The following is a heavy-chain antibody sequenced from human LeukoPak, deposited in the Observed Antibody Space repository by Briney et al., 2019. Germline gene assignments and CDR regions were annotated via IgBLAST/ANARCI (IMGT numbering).Heavy chain of an antibody. V-gene: IGHV4-59*01. CDR1: GGSISSYY. Sequence: SETLSLTCTVSGGSISSYYWSWIRQPPGKGLGWIGYIYYSGSTNYNPSLKSRVTISVDTSKNQFSLKLSSVTAADTAVYYCARDAAQNYYDSSGYHWYFDLWGRGTLVTVSS. J-gene: IGHJ2*01. CDR2: IYYSGST. CDR3: ARDAAQNYYDSSGYHWYFDL. D-gene: IGHD3-22*01.